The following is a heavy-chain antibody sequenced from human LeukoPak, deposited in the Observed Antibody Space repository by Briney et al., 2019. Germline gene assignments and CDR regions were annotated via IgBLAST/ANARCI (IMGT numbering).Heavy chain of an antibody. CDR2: IKQDGSEK. D-gene: IGHD6-13*01. CDR1: GFTFSSYW. CDR3: AREISSSWSDYFDY. V-gene: IGHV3-7*01. Sequence: GGSLRLSRAASGFTFSSYWMSWVRQAPGKGLEWVANIKQDGSEKYYVDSVKGRFTISRDNAKNSLYLQMNSLRAEDTAVYYCAREISSSWSDYFDYWGQGTLVTVSS. J-gene: IGHJ4*02.